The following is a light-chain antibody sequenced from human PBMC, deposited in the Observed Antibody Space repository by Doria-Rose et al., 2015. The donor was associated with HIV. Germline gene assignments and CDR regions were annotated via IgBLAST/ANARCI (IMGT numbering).Light chain of an antibody. CDR1: QGIRHS. Sequence: SASVGDRVTITCRASQGIRHSLAWYQQKPGKAPKLLVYAASTLESGVPSRFSGSGSGTDYTLTISSLQPEDFATYYCQQYYSTPQTFGQGTKLEIK. V-gene: IGKV1-NL1*01. J-gene: IGKJ2*01. CDR2: AAS. CDR3: QQYYSTPQT.